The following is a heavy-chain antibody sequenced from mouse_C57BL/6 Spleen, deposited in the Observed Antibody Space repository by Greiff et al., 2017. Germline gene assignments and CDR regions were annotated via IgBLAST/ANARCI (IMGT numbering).Heavy chain of an antibody. CDR3: TRDGSQRSTFAY. J-gene: IGHJ3*01. Sequence: EVKLQESGEGLVKPGGSLKLSCAASGFTFSSYAMSWVRQTPEKRLEWVAYISSGGDYIYYADTVKGRFTISRDNARNTLYLQMSSLKSEDTAMYYCTRDGSQRSTFAYWGQGTLVTVSA. CDR2: ISSGGDYI. D-gene: IGHD2-3*01. CDR1: GFTFSSYA. V-gene: IGHV5-9-1*02.